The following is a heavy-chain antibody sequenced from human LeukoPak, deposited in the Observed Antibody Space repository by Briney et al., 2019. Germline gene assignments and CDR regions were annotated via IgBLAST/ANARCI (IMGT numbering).Heavy chain of an antibody. Sequence: VSVKVSCKASGYTFIGYYLHWVRQAPGQGLEWMGWISAYNGNTNYAQKLQGRVTMTTDTATSTAYMELRSLRSDDTAVYYCATSGYCSGGSCYRLDYWGQGTLVTVSS. D-gene: IGHD2-15*01. CDR3: ATSGYCSGGSCYRLDY. J-gene: IGHJ4*02. V-gene: IGHV1-18*04. CDR2: ISAYNGNT. CDR1: GYTFIGYY.